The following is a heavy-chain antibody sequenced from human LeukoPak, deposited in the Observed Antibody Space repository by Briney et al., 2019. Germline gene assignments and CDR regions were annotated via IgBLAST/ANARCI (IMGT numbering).Heavy chain of an antibody. CDR3: ARGIVGATHWFDP. CDR2: IIPIFGTA. J-gene: IGHJ5*02. V-gene: IGHV1-69*13. CDR1: GGTFSSYA. Sequence: ASVKVSCKASGGTFSSYAINWVRQAPGQGLEWMGGIIPIFGTANYAQKFQGRVTITADESTSTAYMELSSLRSEDTAVYYCARGIVGATHWFDPWGQGTLVTVSS. D-gene: IGHD1-26*01.